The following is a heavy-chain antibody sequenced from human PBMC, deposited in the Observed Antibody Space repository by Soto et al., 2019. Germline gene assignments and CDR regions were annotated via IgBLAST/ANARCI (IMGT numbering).Heavy chain of an antibody. J-gene: IGHJ6*02. CDR3: ARSQGSSTSLEIYYYYYYGMDV. CDR2: IITIPGTA. CDR1: VGTFGSYA. V-gene: IGHV1-69*01. D-gene: IGHD2-2*01. Sequence: QVQLVQSGAEVKKPGSSVKVSCKASVGTFGSYAISWVRQAPGQGLEWMGGIITIPGTANYAQKFQGRVTIAADESTSTAYMELSSLRSEDTAVYYCARSQGSSTSLEIYYYYYYGMDVWGQGTTVTVSS.